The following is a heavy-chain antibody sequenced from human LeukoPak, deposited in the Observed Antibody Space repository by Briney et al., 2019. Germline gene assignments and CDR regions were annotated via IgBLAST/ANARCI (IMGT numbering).Heavy chain of an antibody. V-gene: IGHV4-34*01. D-gene: IGHD6-6*01. Sequence: SETLSLTCAVYGGSFSGYYWSWIRQPPGKGLEWIGEINHSGSTNYNPSLKSRVTISVDTSKNQFSLKLSSATAADTAVYYCAREGAARPLYYYYYGMDVWGQGTTVTVSS. CDR2: INHSGST. CDR1: GGSFSGYY. J-gene: IGHJ6*02. CDR3: AREGAARPLYYYYYGMDV.